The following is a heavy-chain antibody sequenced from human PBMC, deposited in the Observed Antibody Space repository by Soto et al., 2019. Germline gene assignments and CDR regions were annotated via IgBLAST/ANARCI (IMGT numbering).Heavy chain of an antibody. J-gene: IGHJ6*02. Sequence: GGSLRLSCAASGFTFSSYAMSWVRQAPGKGLEWVSAISGSGGSTYYADSVKGRFTISRDNSKNTLYLQMNSLRAEDTAVYYCAKDYYGSGSYYEGLSPSMDVWGQGTTVTVSS. D-gene: IGHD3-10*01. CDR1: GFTFSSYA. V-gene: IGHV3-23*01. CDR2: ISGSGGST. CDR3: AKDYYGSGSYYEGLSPSMDV.